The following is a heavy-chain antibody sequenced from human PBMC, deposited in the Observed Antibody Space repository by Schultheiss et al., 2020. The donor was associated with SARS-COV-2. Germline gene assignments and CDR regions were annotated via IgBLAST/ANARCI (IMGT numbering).Heavy chain of an antibody. CDR1: GGSVSSGSYY. Sequence: SETLSLTCTVSGGSVSSGSYYWSWIRQPPGKGLEWIGYIYHSGSTNYNPSLKSRVTISVDTSKNQFSLKLSSVTAADTAVYYCARGSQDIVVVVAAPRYNWFDPWGQGTLVTVSS. CDR2: IYHSGST. V-gene: IGHV4-61*01. CDR3: ARGSQDIVVVVAAPRYNWFDP. D-gene: IGHD2-15*01. J-gene: IGHJ5*02.